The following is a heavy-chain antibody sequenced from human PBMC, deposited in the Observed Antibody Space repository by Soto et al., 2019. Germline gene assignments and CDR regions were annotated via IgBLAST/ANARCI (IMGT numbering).Heavy chain of an antibody. CDR2: TYYRSKWYS. CDR3: ARGSWDDVSGHYYMDV. V-gene: IGHV6-1*01. Sequence: SQTLSLTCDISGDSVSSNSAAWNWIRQTPSRGLEWLGRTYYRSKWYSNYAISVKGRVTVNPDTFKNQFSLQLNSVTPEDTAVYYCARGSWDDVSGHYYMDVWGKGTTVTVSS. D-gene: IGHD1-1*01. J-gene: IGHJ6*03. CDR1: GDSVSSNSAA.